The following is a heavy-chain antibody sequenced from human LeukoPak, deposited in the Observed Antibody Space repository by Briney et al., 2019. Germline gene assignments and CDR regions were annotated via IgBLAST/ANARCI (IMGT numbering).Heavy chain of an antibody. D-gene: IGHD3-16*01. CDR2: INSDGSST. Sequence: PGGSLRLSCAASGFTFSSYWMHWVRQAPGKGLVWVSRINSDGSSTSYADSVKGRFTISRDNAKNTLYLQMNSLRAEDTAVYYCAREAVEPYGYVWGSYSYAFDIWGQGTMVTVSS. V-gene: IGHV3-74*01. J-gene: IGHJ3*02. CDR1: GFTFSSYW. CDR3: AREAVEPYGYVWGSYSYAFDI.